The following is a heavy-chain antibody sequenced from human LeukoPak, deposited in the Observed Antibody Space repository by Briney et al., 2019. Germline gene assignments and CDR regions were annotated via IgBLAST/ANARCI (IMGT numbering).Heavy chain of an antibody. CDR3: ARNHIVVVTATLDP. CDR2: IIPIFGTA. D-gene: IGHD2-21*02. CDR1: GGTFSSYA. Sequence: SVKVSCKASGGTFSSYAISWVRQAPGQGLEWMGGIIPIFGTANYAQKFQGRVTITADESTSTAYMERSSLRSEETAVYYCARNHIVVVTATLDPWGQGTPVTVSS. J-gene: IGHJ5*02. V-gene: IGHV1-69*13.